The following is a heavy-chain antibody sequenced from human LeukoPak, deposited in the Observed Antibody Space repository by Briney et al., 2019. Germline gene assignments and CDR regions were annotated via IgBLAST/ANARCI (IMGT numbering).Heavy chain of an antibody. D-gene: IGHD1-26*01. J-gene: IGHJ5*02. V-gene: IGHV3-15*01. CDR2: IKSKSDGGTT. CDR3: STAPGIVGDSTFDL. Sequence: PGGSLRLSCAASGFTFSDAWMSWIRQAPGKGLEWVGRIKSKSDGGTTDYAAPVRGRFTISRDDSKHTLYLQMNSLKIEDRAVYYCSTAPGIVGDSTFDLWGQGTLVTVSS. CDR1: GFTFSDAW.